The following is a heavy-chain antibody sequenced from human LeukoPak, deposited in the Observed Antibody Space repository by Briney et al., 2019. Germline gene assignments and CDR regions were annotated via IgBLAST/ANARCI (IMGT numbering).Heavy chain of an antibody. CDR1: GFTVSSNC. D-gene: IGHD3-22*01. CDR2: IYSGGST. J-gene: IGHJ3*02. V-gene: IGHV3-53*04. Sequence: PGGSLRLSCAASGFTVSSNCMSWVRQAPGKGLGWVSVIYSGGSTYYADSVKGRFTISRHNSKNTLYLQMNSLRAEDTAVYYCAKAPYYYDSSGYLKVGAFDIWGQGTMVTVSS. CDR3: AKAPYYYDSSGYLKVGAFDI.